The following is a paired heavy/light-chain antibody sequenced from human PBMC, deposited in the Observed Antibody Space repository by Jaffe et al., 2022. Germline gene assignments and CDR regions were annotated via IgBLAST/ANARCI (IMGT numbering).Light chain of an antibody. CDR2: EVT. CDR3: SSYAGSNSFVV. Sequence: QSALTQPPSASGSPGQSVTISCTGTSSDVGGYNYVSWYQQHPGKAPKLMIYEVTKRPSGVPDRFSGSKSGNTASLTVSGLQAEDEADYYCSSYAGSNSFVVFGGGTKLTVL. V-gene: IGLV2-8*01. CDR1: SSDVGGYNY. J-gene: IGLJ2*01.
Heavy chain of an antibody. J-gene: IGHJ6*03. CDR1: GSSISSGYY. CDR3: ARVRGYNFLYYMDV. D-gene: IGHD2-15*01. Sequence: QVQLQESGPGLVKPSETLSLTCAVSGSSISSGYYWGWIRQPPGKGLEWIASLYPGATTYYNPSLKSRVTISVDTSKNQFSLRLSSVTAADTAVYYCARVRGYNFLYYMDVWGKGTTVTVSS. V-gene: IGHV4-38-2*01. CDR2: LYPGATT.